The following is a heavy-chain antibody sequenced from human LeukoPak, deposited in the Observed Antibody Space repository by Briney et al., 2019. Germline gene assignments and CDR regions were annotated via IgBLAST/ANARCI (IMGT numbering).Heavy chain of an antibody. CDR3: GRGTKGGIVGATGAFDI. D-gene: IGHD1-26*01. V-gene: IGHV1-69*05. Sequence: ASVKVSCKASGGTFSSYAISWVRRAPGQGVEWMGRIIPIVGTANYAQKFQGRVTITTDESTSTAYMERSSRRSEDTAVYYCGRGTKGGIVGATGAFDIWGQGTMVTVSS. J-gene: IGHJ3*02. CDR2: IIPIVGTA. CDR1: GGTFSSYA.